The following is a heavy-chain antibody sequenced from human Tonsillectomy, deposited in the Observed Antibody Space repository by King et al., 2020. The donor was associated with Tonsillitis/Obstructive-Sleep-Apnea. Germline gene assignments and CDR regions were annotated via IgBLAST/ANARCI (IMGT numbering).Heavy chain of an antibody. D-gene: IGHD6-19*01. CDR1: GGSISSSNW. Sequence: VQLQESGPGLVKPSGTLSLTCSVSGGSISSSNWWSWVRQPPGKGLEWIGEIYHSGSTNYNPSLKSRVTISVDKSKNQFSLKRSSVTAADTAVYYCARVGIAVAGYFDYWGQGTLVTVSS. CDR3: ARVGIAVAGYFDY. CDR2: IYHSGST. V-gene: IGHV4-4*02. J-gene: IGHJ4*02.